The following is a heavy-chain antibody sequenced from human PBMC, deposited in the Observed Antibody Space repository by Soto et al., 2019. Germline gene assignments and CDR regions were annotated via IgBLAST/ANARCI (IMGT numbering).Heavy chain of an antibody. Sequence: LSLTFTVSGDSISSGNKYWSWIRQPPGKGLEWIGYIFSSGTTYYNPSLKSRLTMSLDASQNQFSLKLNSLTDADTAVYFCARVPSPFDYYYAMDVWGQGTTVTVSS. CDR2: IFSSGTT. V-gene: IGHV4-30-4*01. CDR1: GDSISSGNKY. CDR3: ARVPSPFDYYYAMDV. D-gene: IGHD3-16*01. J-gene: IGHJ6*02.